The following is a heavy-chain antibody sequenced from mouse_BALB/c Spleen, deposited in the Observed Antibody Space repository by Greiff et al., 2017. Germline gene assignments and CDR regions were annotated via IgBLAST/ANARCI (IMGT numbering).Heavy chain of an antibody. CDR3: TSDYDGPIFAY. D-gene: IGHD2-4*01. V-gene: IGHV1-18*01. CDR1: GYTFTEYT. Sequence: EVKLMESGPELVKPGASVKISCKTSGYTFTEYTMHWVKQSHGKSLEWIGGINPNNGGTSYNQKFKGKATLTVDKSSSTAYMELRSLTSEDSAVYYCTSDYDGPIFAYWGQGTLVTVSA. CDR2: INPNNGGT. J-gene: IGHJ3*01.